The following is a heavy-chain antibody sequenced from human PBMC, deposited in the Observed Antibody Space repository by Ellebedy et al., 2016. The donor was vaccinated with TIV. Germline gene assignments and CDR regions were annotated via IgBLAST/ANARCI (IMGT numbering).Heavy chain of an antibody. CDR3: ARGGIDSSGYMSGDWFDP. D-gene: IGHD3-22*01. V-gene: IGHV1-46*01. Sequence: ASVKVSXXASGGTFSSYAISWVRQAPGQGLEWMGIINPSGGSTSYAQKFQGRVTMTRDTSTSTVYMELSSLRSEDTAVYYCARGGIDSSGYMSGDWFDPWGQGTLVTVSS. J-gene: IGHJ5*02. CDR1: GGTFSSYA. CDR2: INPSGGST.